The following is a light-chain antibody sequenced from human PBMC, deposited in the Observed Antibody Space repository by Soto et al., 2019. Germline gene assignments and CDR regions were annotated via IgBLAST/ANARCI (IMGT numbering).Light chain of an antibody. J-gene: IGLJ3*02. Sequence: QSVLTQTPSASGTPGQRVTISCAGSSSNIGSNTVNWYQQLPGTAPKLLIYSNNQRPSGVPDRFSGSKSGTSASLAISGHQSDDEADYYCAAWDDCLNGWVFGGGTKLTVL. CDR1: SSNIGSNT. V-gene: IGLV1-44*01. CDR2: SNN. CDR3: AAWDDCLNGWV.